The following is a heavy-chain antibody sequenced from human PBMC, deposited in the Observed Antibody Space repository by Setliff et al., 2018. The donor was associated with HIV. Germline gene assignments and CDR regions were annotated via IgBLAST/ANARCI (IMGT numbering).Heavy chain of an antibody. J-gene: IGHJ6*03. Sequence: PSETLSLTCTVSGGSISEYYWSWIRQPPGKGLEWIGYIDYSGSTNYNASLKSRLTMSIDTSKSQFSLKLSSVTAADTAVYYCARARGLLPYYYLDVWGKGTTVTVSS. D-gene: IGHD3-10*01. V-gene: IGHV4-59*12. CDR2: IDYSGST. CDR3: ARARGLLPYYYLDV. CDR1: GGSISEYY.